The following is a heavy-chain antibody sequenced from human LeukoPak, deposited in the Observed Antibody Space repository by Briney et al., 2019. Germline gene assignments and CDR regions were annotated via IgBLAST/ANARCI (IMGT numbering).Heavy chain of an antibody. J-gene: IGHJ4*02. CDR1: GGSFSRYY. CDR3: ARGKVVITFSQYYFDY. V-gene: IGHV4-34*01. D-gene: IGHD3-22*01. CDR2: INHSGST. Sequence: PSETLSLTCAVYGGSFSRYYWSWIRQSPGKGLEWIGEINHSGSTNYNPSLKSRVTISVDTSKNQFSLKLSSVTAADTAVYYCARGKVVITFSQYYFDYWGQGTLVTVSS.